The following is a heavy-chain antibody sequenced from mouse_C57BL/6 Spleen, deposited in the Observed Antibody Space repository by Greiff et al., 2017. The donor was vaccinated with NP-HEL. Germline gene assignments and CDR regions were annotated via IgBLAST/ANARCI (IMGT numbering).Heavy chain of an antibody. Sequence: QVQLQQSGPGLVQPSQSLSITCPVSGFSLSSYGVHWVRQSPGKGLEWLGVIWSGGSTDYNAAFISRLSISKDNSKSQVFFKMNSLQADDTAIYYCANYYGSSPFAYWGQGTLVTVSA. CDR3: ANYYGSSPFAY. J-gene: IGHJ3*01. CDR2: IWSGGST. D-gene: IGHD1-1*01. CDR1: GFSLSSYG. V-gene: IGHV2-2*01.